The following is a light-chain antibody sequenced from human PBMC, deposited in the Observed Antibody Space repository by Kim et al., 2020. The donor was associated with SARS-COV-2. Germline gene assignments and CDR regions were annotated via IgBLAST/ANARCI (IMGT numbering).Light chain of an antibody. CDR2: DNT. CDR1: GSNIGAGYD. V-gene: IGLV1-40*01. CDR3: QSYDSSLSGFYV. J-gene: IGLJ1*01. Sequence: GTFSCTGSGSNIGAGYDVQWYQQLPGTAPTLLIYDNTYRPSGVPDRFSGSNSGTSASLAITGLRAEDEADYYCQSYDSSLSGFYVFGTGTKVTVL.